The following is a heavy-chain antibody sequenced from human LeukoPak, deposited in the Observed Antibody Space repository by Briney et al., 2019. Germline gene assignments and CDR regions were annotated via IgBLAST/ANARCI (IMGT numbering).Heavy chain of an antibody. J-gene: IGHJ4*02. Sequence: PGGSLRLSCAASGFTVSSYGMSWVRQAPGKGLEWVSYIRSSSSTMYYADSVKGRFTISRDNAKSSLYLQMSSLRDEDTAVYYCARARGYNHGPQDYYFDYWGQGTLVTVSS. CDR1: GFTVSSYG. CDR3: ARARGYNHGPQDYYFDY. CDR2: IRSSSSTM. D-gene: IGHD5-18*01. V-gene: IGHV3-48*02.